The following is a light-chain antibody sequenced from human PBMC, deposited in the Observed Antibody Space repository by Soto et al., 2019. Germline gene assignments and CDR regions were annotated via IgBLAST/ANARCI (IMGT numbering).Light chain of an antibody. CDR1: QTISSY. Sequence: DIQMTQSPSSLSASVGDRVTITCRASQTISSYLNWYQQKPGKAPKLLIYAASSFQSGVPSRFSGSGSGTDFTLTISSLQPEDFATYSCQQTYSTPPTFGQGTKLEIK. V-gene: IGKV1-39*01. CDR3: QQTYSTPPT. J-gene: IGKJ2*01. CDR2: AAS.